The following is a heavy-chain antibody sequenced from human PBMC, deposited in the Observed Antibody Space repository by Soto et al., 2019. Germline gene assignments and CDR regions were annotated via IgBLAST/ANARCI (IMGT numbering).Heavy chain of an antibody. CDR3: ARVSYDLWTGPGMIEY. V-gene: IGHV4-38-2*01. J-gene: IGHJ4*02. CDR2: IYHSGAT. CDR1: GYSIRRGYY. D-gene: IGHD3-3*01. Sequence: PSETLSLTCGVSGYSIRRGYYWGWIRQPPGKGLEWIATIYHSGATYYNPSLESRVTISVDTSKNQFSLKLTSVIAADTAVYFCARVSYDLWTGPGMIEYWGQGTLVTVS.